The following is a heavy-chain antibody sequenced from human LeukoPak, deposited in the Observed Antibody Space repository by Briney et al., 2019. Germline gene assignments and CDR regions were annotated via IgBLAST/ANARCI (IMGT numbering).Heavy chain of an antibody. Sequence: SETLSLTCAVYGGSFSGYYWSWIRQPPGKGLEWIGEINHSGSTNYNPSLKSRVTISVDTSKKQFSLKLSSVTAADTAVYYCARISLTRGELVPDYWGQGTLVTVSS. D-gene: IGHD6-6*01. J-gene: IGHJ4*02. CDR2: INHSGST. V-gene: IGHV4-34*01. CDR1: GGSFSGYY. CDR3: ARISLTRGELVPDY.